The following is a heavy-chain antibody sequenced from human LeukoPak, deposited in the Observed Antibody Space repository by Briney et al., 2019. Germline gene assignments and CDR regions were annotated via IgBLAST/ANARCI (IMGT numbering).Heavy chain of an antibody. CDR2: IKQDGSEK. CDR3: ARDDGDYGPHFDY. V-gene: IGHV3-7*01. CDR1: GFTFSSYW. J-gene: IGHJ4*02. Sequence: GGSLRLSCAASGFTFSSYWMSWVRQAPGKGLEWVANIKQDGSEKYYVDSVKGRFTISRDNAKNSLYLQMNSLRAEDTAVYYCARDDGDYGPHFDYWGQGTLVTVSS. D-gene: IGHD4-17*01.